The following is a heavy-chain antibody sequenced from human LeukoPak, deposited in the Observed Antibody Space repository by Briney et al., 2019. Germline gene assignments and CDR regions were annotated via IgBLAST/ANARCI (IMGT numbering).Heavy chain of an antibody. J-gene: IGHJ6*02. Sequence: GESLKISCKGSGYSFTSYWISWVRQMPGKGLEWMGIIYPGDSDTRYSPSFQGQVTISADKSISTAYLQWSSLKASDTAMYYCARHLGYCSSTSCPTYYYYYGMDVWGQGTTVTVSS. CDR3: ARHLGYCSSTSCPTYYYYYGMDV. CDR2: IYPGDSDT. V-gene: IGHV5-51*01. D-gene: IGHD2-2*01. CDR1: GYSFTSYW.